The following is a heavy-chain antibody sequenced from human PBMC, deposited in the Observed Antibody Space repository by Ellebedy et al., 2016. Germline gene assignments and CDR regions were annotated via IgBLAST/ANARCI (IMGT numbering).Heavy chain of an antibody. CDR3: ARGLGFYDTLRDYYYYMDV. CDR1: GGSFSGYY. J-gene: IGHJ6*03. CDR2: INHSGST. V-gene: IGHV4-34*01. Sequence: SETLSLTCAVYGGSFSGYYWSWIRQPPGKGLEWIGEINHSGSTNYNPSLKSRVTISVDTSKNQFSLKLSSVTAADTAVYYCARGLGFYDTLRDYYYYMDVWGKGTTVTVSS. D-gene: IGHD3-22*01.